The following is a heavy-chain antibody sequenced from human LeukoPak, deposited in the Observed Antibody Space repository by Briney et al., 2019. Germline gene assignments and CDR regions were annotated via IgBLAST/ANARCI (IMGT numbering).Heavy chain of an antibody. CDR3: ARDEIHYDILTGYYVPGYYFDY. CDR1: GGTFSSYA. V-gene: IGHV1-69*13. D-gene: IGHD3-9*01. CDR2: IIPIFGTA. J-gene: IGHJ4*02. Sequence: GASVKVSCEASGGTFSSYAISWVRQAPGQGLEWMGGIIPIFGTADYAQKFQGRVTITADESTSTAYMELSSLRSEDTAVYYCARDEIHYDILTGYYVPGYYFDYWGQGTLVTVSS.